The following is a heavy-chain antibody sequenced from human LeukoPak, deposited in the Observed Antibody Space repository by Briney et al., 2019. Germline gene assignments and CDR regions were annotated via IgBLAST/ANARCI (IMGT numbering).Heavy chain of an antibody. J-gene: IGHJ4*02. CDR1: GFTFSSYS. D-gene: IGHD3-22*01. CDR3: ARYDSSGYLTFDY. Sequence: PGGSLRLSCAASGFTFSSYSMNWVRQAPGKGLEWVSSISSSSSYIYYADLVKGRFAISRDNAKNSLYLQMNSLRAEDTAVYYCARYDSSGYLTFDYWGQGTLVTVSS. CDR2: ISSSSSYI. V-gene: IGHV3-21*01.